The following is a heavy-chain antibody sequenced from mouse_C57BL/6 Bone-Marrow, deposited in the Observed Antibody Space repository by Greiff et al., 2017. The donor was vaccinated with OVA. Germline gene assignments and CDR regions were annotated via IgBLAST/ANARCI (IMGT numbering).Heavy chain of an antibody. Sequence: VQLQQSGPVLVKPGASVKMSCKASGYTFTDYYMNWVKQSHGKSLEWIGVINPYNGGTSYNQKFKGKATLTVDKSSSTAYMELNSLTSEDSAVYYCARGGHAMDNWGQGTSVTVSS. CDR3: ARGGHAMDN. CDR2: INPYNGGT. CDR1: GYTFTDYY. V-gene: IGHV1-19*01. J-gene: IGHJ4*01.